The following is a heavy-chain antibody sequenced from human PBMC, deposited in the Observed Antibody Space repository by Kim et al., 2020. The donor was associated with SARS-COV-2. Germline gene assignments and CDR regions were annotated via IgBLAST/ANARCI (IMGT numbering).Heavy chain of an antibody. CDR2: ISYDGSNK. J-gene: IGHJ6*02. V-gene: IGHV3-30*18. D-gene: IGHD2-2*01. CDR1: GFTFSSYG. CDR3: AKDLPSSTSSTPRYYGMDV. Sequence: GGSLRLSCAASGFTFSSYGMHWVRQAPGKGLEWVAVISYDGSNKYYADSVKGRFTISRDNSKNTLYLQMNSLRAEDTAVYYCAKDLPSSTSSTPRYYGMDVWGQGTTVTVSS.